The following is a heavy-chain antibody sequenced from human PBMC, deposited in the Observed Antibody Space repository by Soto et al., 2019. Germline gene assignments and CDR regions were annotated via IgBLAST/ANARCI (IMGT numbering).Heavy chain of an antibody. Sequence: PSQTLSLTCAISGDSVSSNSAAWNCIRQSPSRGLEWLGRTYYRSKWYNDYAVSVKSRITINPDTSKNQFSLQLNSVTPEDTAVYYCAREDIAAAGTGAGWVYYYHYRMAVWGQGTTVTVSS. CDR1: GDSVSSNSAA. CDR2: TYYRSKWYN. D-gene: IGHD6-13*01. V-gene: IGHV6-1*01. CDR3: AREDIAAAGTGAGWVYYYHYRMAV. J-gene: IGHJ6*02.